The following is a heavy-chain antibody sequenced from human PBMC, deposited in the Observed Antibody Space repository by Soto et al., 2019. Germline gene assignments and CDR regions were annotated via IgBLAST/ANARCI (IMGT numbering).Heavy chain of an antibody. V-gene: IGHV3-48*03. Sequence: GSLRLSCAASGXTFSRFELHWVRQAPGKGLEWISYISSSGSTAYYASSVEGRFTISRDNANNSVYLQMDSLRAEDTALYYCTRAAWFPYLSFYWGQGALVTVSS. CDR2: ISSSGSTA. CDR1: GXTFSRFE. J-gene: IGHJ4*02. D-gene: IGHD3-10*01. CDR3: TRAAWFPYLSFY.